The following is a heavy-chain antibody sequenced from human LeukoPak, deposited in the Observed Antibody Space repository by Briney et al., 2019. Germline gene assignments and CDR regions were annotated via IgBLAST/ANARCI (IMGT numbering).Heavy chain of an antibody. Sequence: PGGSLRLSCAASGFTFSSYWMHWVRQAPGKGLVWVSRINSDGSSTSYADSVKGRFTISRDNSKNTLYLQMNSLRAEDTAVYYCARGGVMRGYYFDYWGQGTLVTVSS. V-gene: IGHV3-74*01. CDR3: ARGGVMRGYYFDY. J-gene: IGHJ4*02. CDR2: INSDGSST. CDR1: GFTFSSYW. D-gene: IGHD3-16*01.